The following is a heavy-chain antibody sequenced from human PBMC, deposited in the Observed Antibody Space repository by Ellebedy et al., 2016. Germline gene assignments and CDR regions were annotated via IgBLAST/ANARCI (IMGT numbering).Heavy chain of an antibody. J-gene: IGHJ4*02. CDR3: ARDRTRTKNHFDY. CDR1: GGTFSSYA. Sequence: SVKVSXXASGGTFSSYAISWVRQAPGQGLEWMGGIIPIFGTANYAQKFQGRVTITADESTSTAYMELSSLRSEDTAVYYCARDRTRTKNHFDYWGQGTLVTVSS. V-gene: IGHV1-69*13. D-gene: IGHD2-8*01. CDR2: IIPIFGTA.